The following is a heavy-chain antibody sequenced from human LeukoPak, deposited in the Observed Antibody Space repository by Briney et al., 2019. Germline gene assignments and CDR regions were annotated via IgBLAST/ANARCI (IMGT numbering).Heavy chain of an antibody. Sequence: PSETLSLTCTVSGGSVSSGSYYWSWIRQPPGKGLEWIGYIYYSGSTNYNPSLKSRVTISVDTSKNQFSLKLSSVTAADTAVYYCARGDYDFWSGYYGLFDYWGQGTLVTVSS. CDR2: IYYSGST. J-gene: IGHJ4*02. CDR3: ARGDYDFWSGYYGLFDY. CDR1: GGSVSSGSYY. V-gene: IGHV4-61*01. D-gene: IGHD3-3*01.